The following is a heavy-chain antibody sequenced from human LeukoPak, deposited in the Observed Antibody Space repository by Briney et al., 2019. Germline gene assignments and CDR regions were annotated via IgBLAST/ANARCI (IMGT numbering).Heavy chain of an antibody. CDR3: ARRVITIFGVVANNWFDP. J-gene: IGHJ5*02. V-gene: IGHV4-4*07. CDR2: IYTSGST. Sequence: PSETLSLTCTVSGGSISSYYWSWIRQPAGKGLEWIGRIYTSGSTCYNPSLKSRVTISVDTSKNQFSLKLSSVTAADTAVYYCARRVITIFGVVANNWFDPWGQGTLVTVSS. D-gene: IGHD3-3*01. CDR1: GGSISSYY.